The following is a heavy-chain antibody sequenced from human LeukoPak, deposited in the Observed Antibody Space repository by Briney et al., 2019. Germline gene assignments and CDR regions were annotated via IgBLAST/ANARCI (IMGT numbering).Heavy chain of an antibody. CDR3: VKGGLRSGYSFED. Sequence: GGSLRLSCAASGFTFNTHAISWVRQAPGKGLEWVAAVSDTGDLRYSANSVKGRFAISRDNSKNTAFLQMYSLRAEDTALHYCVKGGLRSGYSFEDWGQGTLVSVSS. CDR1: GFTFNTHA. V-gene: IGHV3-23*01. J-gene: IGHJ4*02. CDR2: VSDTGDLR. D-gene: IGHD3-9*01.